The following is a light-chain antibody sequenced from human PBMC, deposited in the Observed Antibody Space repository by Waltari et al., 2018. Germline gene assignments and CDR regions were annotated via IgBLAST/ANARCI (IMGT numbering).Light chain of an antibody. CDR3: SSYTSSISVV. Sequence: QSALTQRASVSGSPGQSITISCTGTSDVGGNNFVPWYQQHPGKAPKRMVYDVTTRPSGVSNRFSGSKSGNTASLTISGLQAEDEADYYCSSYTSSISVVFGGGTKLTVL. V-gene: IGLV2-14*03. CDR2: DVT. J-gene: IGLJ2*01. CDR1: SDVGGNNF.